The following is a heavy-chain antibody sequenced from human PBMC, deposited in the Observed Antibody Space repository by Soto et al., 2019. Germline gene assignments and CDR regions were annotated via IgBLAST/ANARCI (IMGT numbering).Heavy chain of an antibody. V-gene: IGHV3-15*07. CDR2: IKSKTDGGTT. Sequence: PGGSLRLSCAASGFSFNNAWMNWVRQAPGKGLEWVGRIKSKTDGGTTYYTDSVKGRFTISRDNSKNMMYLQMNSLRAEDTAVYYCAKNRGLQYYFDYWGQGTLVTVSS. CDR3: AKNRGLQYYFDY. J-gene: IGHJ4*02. CDR1: GFSFNNAW.